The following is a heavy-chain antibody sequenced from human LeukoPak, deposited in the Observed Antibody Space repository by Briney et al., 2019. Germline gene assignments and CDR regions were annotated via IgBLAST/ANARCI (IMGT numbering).Heavy chain of an antibody. CDR3: AKDLRYAFDY. V-gene: IGHV3-48*02. CDR2: IRTTAEGAKYA. J-gene: IGHJ4*02. D-gene: IGHD3-9*01. Sequence: GGSLRLSCATSGFSFTDYPMNWVRQAPGNGLERISNIRTTAEGAKYAYYADSVKGRVTISRDDGKNTLYLHMNSLRDDDTAVYYCAKDLRYAFDYWGQGILVTVSS. CDR1: GFSFTDYP.